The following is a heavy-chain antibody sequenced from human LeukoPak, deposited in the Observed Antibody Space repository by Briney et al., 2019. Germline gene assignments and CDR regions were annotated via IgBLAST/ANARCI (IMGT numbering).Heavy chain of an antibody. J-gene: IGHJ6*02. V-gene: IGHV1-18*01. CDR2: ISAYNGNT. CDR3: ARDPTDPYYYYYGMDV. Sequence: ASVKVSCKASGYTFTSYGISWVRPAPGQGLEWMGWISAYNGNTNYAQKLQGRVTMTTDTSTSTAYMELRSLRSDDTAVYYCARDPTDPYYYYYGMDVWGQGTTVTVSS. CDR1: GYTFTSYG.